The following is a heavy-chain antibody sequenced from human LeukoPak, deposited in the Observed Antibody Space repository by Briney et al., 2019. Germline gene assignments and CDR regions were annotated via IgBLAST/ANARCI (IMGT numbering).Heavy chain of an antibody. CDR3: ARGWYDFWSGYYGL. CDR1: GFTFSNYA. Sequence: PGGSLRLSCAASGFTFSNYAMSWVRQAPGKGLEWVSSISSSSSYIYYADSVKGRFTISRDNAKNSLYLQMNSLRAEDTAVYYCARGWYDFWSGYYGLWGQGTLVTVSS. D-gene: IGHD3-3*01. CDR2: ISSSSSYI. V-gene: IGHV3-21*01. J-gene: IGHJ4*02.